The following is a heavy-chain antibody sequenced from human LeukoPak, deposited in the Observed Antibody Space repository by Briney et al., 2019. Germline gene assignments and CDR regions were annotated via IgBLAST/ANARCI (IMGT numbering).Heavy chain of an antibody. CDR1: GFTFSSYA. Sequence: GGSLRLSCAAPGFTFSSYAMSWVRQAPGKGLEWVSAIGASGAGTYYADSVKGRLTIPRDNSKNTLYLQMNSLRAEDTAVYYCAKDVGSGYDSTFPLDNWGQGTLVTVSS. CDR2: IGASGAGT. D-gene: IGHD5-12*01. J-gene: IGHJ4*02. V-gene: IGHV3-23*01. CDR3: AKDVGSGYDSTFPLDN.